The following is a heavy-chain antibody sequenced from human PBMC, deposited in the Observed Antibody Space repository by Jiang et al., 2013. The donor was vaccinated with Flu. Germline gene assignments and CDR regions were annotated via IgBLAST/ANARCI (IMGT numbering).Heavy chain of an antibody. V-gene: IGHV3-23*04. D-gene: IGHD3-3*01. Sequence: QLVEVWGTFGTAWGALRLSCAASGFTFSSYAMSWVRQAPGKGLEWVSAISGSGGSTDYADSVKGRFTISRDNSKDTLYLQMNSLRAEDTAVYYCAKEADFWGGYSVYYFDQWGQGTLVTVSS. CDR2: ISGSGGST. CDR3: AKEADFWGGYSVYYFDQ. J-gene: IGHJ4*02. CDR1: GFTFSSYA.